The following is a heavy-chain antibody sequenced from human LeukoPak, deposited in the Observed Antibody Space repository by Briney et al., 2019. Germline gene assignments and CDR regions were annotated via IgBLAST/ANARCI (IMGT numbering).Heavy chain of an antibody. D-gene: IGHD6-13*01. CDR3: ARVAAATGDYFDY. V-gene: IGHV4-34*01. J-gene: IGHJ4*02. Sequence: SSETLSLTCAVYGGSFSGYYWSWIRQPPGKGLEWIGEINHSGSTNYNPSLKSRVTISVDTSKNQFSLKLSSVTAADTAVYYCARVAAATGDYFDYWGQGTLVTVSS. CDR1: GGSFSGYY. CDR2: INHSGST.